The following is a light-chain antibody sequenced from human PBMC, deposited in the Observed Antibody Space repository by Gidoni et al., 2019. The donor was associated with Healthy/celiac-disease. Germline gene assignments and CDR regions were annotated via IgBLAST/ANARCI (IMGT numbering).Light chain of an antibody. J-gene: IGKJ5*01. Sequence: EIVLTQSPATLSLSPGERATLSCSASQSVSSYLAWYQQKPGQAPRLLIYDASNRATGIPARFSGSGSGTDFTRTISSLEPEDFAVYYCQQRSNWPTFGQGTRLEIK. CDR2: DAS. CDR3: QQRSNWPT. V-gene: IGKV3-11*01. CDR1: QSVSSY.